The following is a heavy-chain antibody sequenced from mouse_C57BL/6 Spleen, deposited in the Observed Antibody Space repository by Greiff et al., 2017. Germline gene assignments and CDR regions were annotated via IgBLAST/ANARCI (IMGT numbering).Heavy chain of an antibody. CDR2: IYPGSGST. Sequence: QVHVKQPGAELVKPGASVKMSCKASGYTFTSYWITWVKQRPGQGLEWIGDIYPGSGSTNYNEKFKSKATLTVDTSSSTAYMQLSSLTSEDSAVYYCAKSPFITTVFDYWGQGTTLTVSS. CDR3: AKSPFITTVFDY. J-gene: IGHJ2*01. D-gene: IGHD1-1*01. V-gene: IGHV1-55*01. CDR1: GYTFTSYW.